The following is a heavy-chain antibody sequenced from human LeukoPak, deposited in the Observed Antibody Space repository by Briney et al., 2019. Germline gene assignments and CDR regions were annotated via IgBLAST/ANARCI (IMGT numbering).Heavy chain of an antibody. CDR3: AGSGTGSYYGVYY. V-gene: IGHV4-34*01. CDR1: GGSFSAYY. Sequence: SETLSLTCAVYGGSFSAYYWSWIRQPPGKGLEWIGEIHHGGRTSHNPSLKSRVTISVDTSKNQFSLTLTSVTAADTAVYYCAGSGTGSYYGVYYWGQGTLVTVSS. J-gene: IGHJ4*02. D-gene: IGHD1-26*01. CDR2: IHHGGRT.